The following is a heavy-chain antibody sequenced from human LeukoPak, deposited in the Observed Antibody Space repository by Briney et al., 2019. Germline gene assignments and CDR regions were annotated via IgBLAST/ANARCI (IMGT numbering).Heavy chain of an antibody. V-gene: IGHV1-18*01. Sequence: ASVKVSCKASGYTFTSYGISWVRQAPGQGLEWMGWISAYNGNTNYAQKLQGRVTMTTDTSTSTAYMELRSLRSDDTAVYYCARASRYYYDSSGYSHCWGQGTLVTVSS. J-gene: IGHJ4*02. CDR1: GYTFTSYG. D-gene: IGHD3-22*01. CDR3: ARASRYYYDSSGYSHC. CDR2: ISAYNGNT.